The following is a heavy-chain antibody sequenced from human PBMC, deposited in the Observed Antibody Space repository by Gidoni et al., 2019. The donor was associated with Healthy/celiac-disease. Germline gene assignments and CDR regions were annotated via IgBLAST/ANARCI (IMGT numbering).Heavy chain of an antibody. CDR2: ISAYNGNT. CDR3: ARYSSSKWEPSPPSDYYYGMDV. V-gene: IGHV1-18*01. J-gene: IGHJ6*02. CDR1: GYTFTSYG. Sequence: QVQLVQSGAEVKKPGASVKVSCKASGYTFTSYGISWVRQAPGQGLEWMGWISAYNGNTNYAQKLQGRVTMTTDTSTSTAYMELRSLRSDDTAVYYCARYSSSKWEPSPPSDYYYGMDVWGQGTTVTVSS. D-gene: IGHD1-26*01.